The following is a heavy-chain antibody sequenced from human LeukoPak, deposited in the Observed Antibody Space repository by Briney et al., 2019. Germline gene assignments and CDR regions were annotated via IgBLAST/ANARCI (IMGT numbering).Heavy chain of an antibody. CDR2: INSDGSST. Sequence: AGGSLRLSCAASGFTFSSYWMHWVRQAPGKGLVWVSRINSDGSSTNYADSVKGRFTISRDNAKNSLYLQMNSMRAEDTALYYCAREYYDFWSGYYSYWGQGTLVTVSS. J-gene: IGHJ4*02. CDR1: GFTFSSYW. D-gene: IGHD3-3*01. CDR3: AREYYDFWSGYYSY. V-gene: IGHV3-74*01.